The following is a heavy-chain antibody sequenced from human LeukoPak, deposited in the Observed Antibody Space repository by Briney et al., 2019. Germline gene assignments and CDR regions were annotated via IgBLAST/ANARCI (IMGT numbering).Heavy chain of an antibody. D-gene: IGHD1-1*01. Sequence: GGSLRLSCAASGFTFSSYAMSWVRQAPGKGLEWVSAISGSGGSTYYADSVKGRFTISRDNSKNTPYLQMNSLRAEDTAVYYCAKSHRRLEGACDYWGQGTLVTVSS. CDR2: ISGSGGST. CDR1: GFTFSSYA. CDR3: AKSHRRLEGACDY. V-gene: IGHV3-23*01. J-gene: IGHJ4*02.